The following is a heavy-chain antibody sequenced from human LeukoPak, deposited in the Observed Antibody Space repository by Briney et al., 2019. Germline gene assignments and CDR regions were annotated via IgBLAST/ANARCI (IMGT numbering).Heavy chain of an antibody. CDR2: INPKSGGT. Sequence: ASVKVSCKASGYTFTNYYMHWVRQGPGLGFEWMGWINPKSGGTSYPQKFQGRLTMTRDTSISTAYMELSRLGSDDTAAYYCVPSANYYYFDYWGQGTLVTVSS. CDR3: VPSANYYYFDY. J-gene: IGHJ4*02. D-gene: IGHD1-26*01. V-gene: IGHV1-2*02. CDR1: GYTFTNYY.